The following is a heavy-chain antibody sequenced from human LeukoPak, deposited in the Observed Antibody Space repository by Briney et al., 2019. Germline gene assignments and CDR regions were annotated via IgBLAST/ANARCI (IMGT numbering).Heavy chain of an antibody. CDR2: ISSSSSYI. CDR3: ARDLRGGRQWLGNFDY. CDR1: GFTFSSYS. V-gene: IGHV3-21*01. J-gene: IGHJ4*02. D-gene: IGHD6-19*01. Sequence: GSLRLSCAASGFTFSSYSMNWVRQAPGKGLEWVSSISSSSSYIYYADSVKGRFTISRDNAKNSLYLQMNSLRAEDTAVYYCARDLRGGRQWLGNFDYWGQGTLVTVSS.